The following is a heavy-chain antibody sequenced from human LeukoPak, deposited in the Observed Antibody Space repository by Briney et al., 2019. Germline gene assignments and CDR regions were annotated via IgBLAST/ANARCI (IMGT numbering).Heavy chain of an antibody. D-gene: IGHD1-14*01. CDR3: ARDNLSAFDI. Sequence: SETLSLTCTVSGGSIGNFYWTWIRQPPGRGLEWIGYIYYSGSTNYNPSLKSRVTISVDTSKNQFSLKLSSVTAADTAVYYCARDNLSAFDIWGQGTMVTVSS. J-gene: IGHJ3*02. V-gene: IGHV4-59*01. CDR1: GGSIGNFY. CDR2: IYYSGST.